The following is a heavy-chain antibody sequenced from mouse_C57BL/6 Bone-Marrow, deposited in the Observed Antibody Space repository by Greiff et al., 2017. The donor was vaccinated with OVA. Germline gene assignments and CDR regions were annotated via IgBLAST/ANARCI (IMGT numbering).Heavy chain of an antibody. Sequence: VQLKESGPGLVAPSQSLSITCTVSGFSLTSYGVDWVSQPPGQGLEWLGVIWGGGSTTYNSALMYSLSISKANSKSQVFLKMNSLQTDDTAMYYCAKHSLDLVGAMDYWGQGTTVTVSS. D-gene: IGHD4-1*01. CDR1: GFSLTSYG. CDR3: AKHSLDLVGAMDY. V-gene: IGHV2-9*01. J-gene: IGHJ4*01. CDR2: IWGGGST.